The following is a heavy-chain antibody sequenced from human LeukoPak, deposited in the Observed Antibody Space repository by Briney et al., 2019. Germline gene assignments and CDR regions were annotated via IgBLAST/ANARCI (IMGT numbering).Heavy chain of an antibody. Sequence: PSETLSLTCTVSGGSMRSYHWSWIRQPPGKGLEWIAYISHSGNTNYNPSLKSRVTISVDTSKNQFSLQLSSVTAADTAVYYCARHGGGWSFDYWGQGTLVTVSS. D-gene: IGHD6-19*01. CDR3: ARHGGGWSFDY. V-gene: IGHV4-59*08. CDR1: GGSMRSYH. J-gene: IGHJ4*02. CDR2: ISHSGNT.